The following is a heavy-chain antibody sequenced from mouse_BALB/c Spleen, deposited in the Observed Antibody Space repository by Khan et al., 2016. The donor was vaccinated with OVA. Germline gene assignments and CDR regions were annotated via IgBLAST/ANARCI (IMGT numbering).Heavy chain of an antibody. CDR3: TRSGWAAFAY. V-gene: IGHV1S81*02. Sequence: QVQLQQPGAELVKPGASVKLSCKASGYTFTSYYIYWVKQRPGQGLEWIGGINPSNGGTYFNEKFESKATLTVAKSSSTAFMQVSSLTSEDSAVYDCTRSGWAAFAYWGQGTLVTVSA. CDR2: INPSNGGT. D-gene: IGHD1-1*02. CDR1: GYTFTSYY. J-gene: IGHJ3*01.